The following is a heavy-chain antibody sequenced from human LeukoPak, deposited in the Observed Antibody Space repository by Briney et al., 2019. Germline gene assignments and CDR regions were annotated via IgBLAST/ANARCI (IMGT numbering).Heavy chain of an antibody. CDR3: ARSHDYGDYLFDY. V-gene: IGHV3-48*01. CDR1: GFTFSSYS. CDR2: ISSSSSTI. J-gene: IGHJ4*02. D-gene: IGHD4-17*01. Sequence: GGSLRLSCAASGFTFSSYSMNWVRQAPGKGLEWVSYISSSSSTIYYADSVKGRFTISRDNSKNTLYLQMNSLRAEDTAVYYCARSHDYGDYLFDYWGQGTLVTVSS.